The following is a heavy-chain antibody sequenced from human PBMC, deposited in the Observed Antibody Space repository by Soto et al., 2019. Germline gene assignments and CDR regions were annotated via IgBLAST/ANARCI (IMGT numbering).Heavy chain of an antibody. CDR1: GFTFSSYA. CDR3: TKMPPDCANGGCQNNYGMDV. Sequence: GGSLRLSCAASGFTFSSYAMTWVRQAPGKGLEWVSTISGSGGTTYYADSVKGRFTISRDNSKNTMYLQMNSLGAEDTAVYYCTKMPPDCANGGCQNNYGMDVWGPGTTVTVSS. D-gene: IGHD2-8*01. J-gene: IGHJ6*02. V-gene: IGHV3-23*01. CDR2: ISGSGGTT.